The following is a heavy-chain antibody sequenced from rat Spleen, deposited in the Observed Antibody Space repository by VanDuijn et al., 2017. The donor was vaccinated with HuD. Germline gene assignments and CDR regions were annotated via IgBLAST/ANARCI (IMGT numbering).Heavy chain of an antibody. J-gene: IGHJ1*01. D-gene: IGHD1-2*01. V-gene: IGHV5S23*01. Sequence: EVQLVESDGGLVQPGRSLKLSCVASGLTFSNYYMAWVRQAPTKGLEWVASSSNGGDNSYYRDSVKGRFTISRDNAKSTLYLQMDGLRSEDTATYYCAKDMSRTIAARSYSYFDFWGPGTVVTVSS. CDR3: AKDMSRTIAARSYSYFDF. CDR1: GLTFSNYY. CDR2: SSNGGDNS.